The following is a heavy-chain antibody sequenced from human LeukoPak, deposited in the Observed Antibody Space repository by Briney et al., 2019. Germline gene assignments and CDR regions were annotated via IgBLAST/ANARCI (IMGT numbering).Heavy chain of an antibody. V-gene: IGHV1-2*02. J-gene: IGHJ4*02. CDR1: GYTFTGYY. CDR2: INPNTGDT. CDR3: ARGLVYDFWSGLFAY. Sequence: ASVKVSCKASGYTFTGYYMHWVRQAPGQGLEWMGWINPNTGDTNSAQKFQGRVTMTRDTSISTAYMELSRLRSDDTAVYYCARGLVYDFWSGLFAYWGQGTLVTVSS. D-gene: IGHD3-3*01.